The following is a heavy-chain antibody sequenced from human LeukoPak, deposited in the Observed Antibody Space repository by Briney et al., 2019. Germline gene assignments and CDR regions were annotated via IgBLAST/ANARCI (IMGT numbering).Heavy chain of an antibody. Sequence: GASVKVSCKASGYTFTSYAMHWVRQAPGQRLEWMGWINAGNGNTKYSQEFQGRVTITRDTSASTAYMELSSLRSEDMAVYYCAKTAEYSYSFDLWGRGTLVTVSS. J-gene: IGHJ2*01. CDR3: AKTAEYSYSFDL. CDR2: INAGNGNT. CDR1: GYTFTSYA. D-gene: IGHD5-18*01. V-gene: IGHV1-3*03.